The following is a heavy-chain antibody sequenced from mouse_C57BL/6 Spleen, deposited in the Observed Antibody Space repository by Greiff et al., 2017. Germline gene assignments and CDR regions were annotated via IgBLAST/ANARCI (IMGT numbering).Heavy chain of an antibody. J-gene: IGHJ1*03. D-gene: IGHD1-1*01. CDR2: ISSGSSTI. Sequence: EVKLVESGGGLVKPGGSLKLSCAASGFTFSDYGMHWVRQAPEKGLEWVAYISSGSSTIYYADTVKGRFTISRDNAKNTLFLQMTSLRSEDTAMYYCARGPLYYGSSFPWYFDVWGTGTTVTVSS. V-gene: IGHV5-17*01. CDR1: GFTFSDYG. CDR3: ARGPLYYGSSFPWYFDV.